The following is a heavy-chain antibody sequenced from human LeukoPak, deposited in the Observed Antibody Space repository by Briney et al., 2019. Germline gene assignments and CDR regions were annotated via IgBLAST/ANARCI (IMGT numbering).Heavy chain of an antibody. CDR1: GYTFTSYA. CDR2: INAGNGNT. V-gene: IGHV1-3*01. CDR3: ARDWDYYGSGSYSPWFDP. J-gene: IGHJ5*02. Sequence: GASVKVSCKASGYTFTSYAMHWVRQAPGQRPEWMGWINAGNGNTKYSQKFQGRVTITRDTSASTAYMELSSLRSEDTAVYYCARDWDYYGSGSYSPWFDPWGQGTLVTVSS. D-gene: IGHD3-10*01.